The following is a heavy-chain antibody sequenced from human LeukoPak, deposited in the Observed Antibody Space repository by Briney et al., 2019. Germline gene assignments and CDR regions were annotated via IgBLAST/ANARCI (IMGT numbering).Heavy chain of an antibody. Sequence: GGSLRLSCAASGFTVSSNYVSWVRQAPGKGLEWVSVIYSGGSTYYADSVKGRFTISRDNSKNTLYLQMNSLRAEDTAVYYCARDFSSGWYGYWGQGTLVTVSS. J-gene: IGHJ4*02. CDR1: GFTVSSNY. CDR2: IYSGGST. V-gene: IGHV3-66*01. D-gene: IGHD6-19*01. CDR3: ARDFSSGWYGY.